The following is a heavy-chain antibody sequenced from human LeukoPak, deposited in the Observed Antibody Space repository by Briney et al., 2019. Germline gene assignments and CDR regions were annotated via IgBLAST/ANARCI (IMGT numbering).Heavy chain of an antibody. J-gene: IGHJ4*02. CDR3: ARFSPQWLVLDY. Sequence: GGSLRLSCAASGFTFSSHAMSWVRQAPGMGPEWVSAITFSGGSTNYADSVKGRFTISRDNSKNTLYLQMNSLRVEDTAVYYCARFSPQWLVLDYWGQGTLVTVSS. CDR1: GFTFSSHA. CDR2: ITFSGGST. V-gene: IGHV3-23*01. D-gene: IGHD6-19*01.